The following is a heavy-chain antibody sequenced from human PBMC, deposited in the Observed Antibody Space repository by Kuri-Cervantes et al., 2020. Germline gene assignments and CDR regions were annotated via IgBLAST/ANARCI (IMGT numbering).Heavy chain of an antibody. Sequence: GESLKISCAASGFTFSSYGMHWVRQAPGKGLEWVAVIWYGGSNKYYADSVKGRFTISRDNSKNTLYLQMNSLRAEDTAVYYCARVSSSRCPDLWGQGTLVTVSS. CDR2: IWYGGSNK. V-gene: IGHV3-33*08. J-gene: IGHJ5*02. CDR3: ARVSSSRCPDL. D-gene: IGHD6-13*01. CDR1: GFTFSSYG.